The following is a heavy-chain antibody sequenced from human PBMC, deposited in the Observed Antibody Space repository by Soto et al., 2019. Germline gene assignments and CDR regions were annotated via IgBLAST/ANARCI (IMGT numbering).Heavy chain of an antibody. CDR3: ARDSSSEGMDV. Sequence: ELQLVESGGGLVQPGGSLTLSCAASGFTVSSNYMSWVRQAPGKGLEWVSIISSAGSTYHADSVKGRFTISRDNSKNTLYLQMNSLRVEDTAVYDCARDSSSEGMDVWGQGTTVTVSS. V-gene: IGHV3-66*01. CDR1: GFTVSSNY. D-gene: IGHD6-6*01. J-gene: IGHJ6*02. CDR2: ISSAGST.